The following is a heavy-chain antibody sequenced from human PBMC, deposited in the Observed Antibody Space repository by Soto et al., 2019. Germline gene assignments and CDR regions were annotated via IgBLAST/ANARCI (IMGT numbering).Heavy chain of an antibody. D-gene: IGHD3-10*01. Sequence: EVQLVESGGDLVQPGGSLTLSCAASGFIVSSNYMSWVRQAPGKGLEWVSVIYSGGTTYYADSVKGRFTISRDNSKNTLYLQMNSLRAEDTAVYYCARDAPYYYGSGSTLDYWGQGTLVTVSS. CDR1: GFIVSSNY. V-gene: IGHV3-66*01. J-gene: IGHJ4*02. CDR2: IYSGGTT. CDR3: ARDAPYYYGSGSTLDY.